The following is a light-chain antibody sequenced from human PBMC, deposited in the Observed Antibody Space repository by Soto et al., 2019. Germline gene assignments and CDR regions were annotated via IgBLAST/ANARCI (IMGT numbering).Light chain of an antibody. CDR2: AAS. Sequence: EIVLTQSPGTLSLSPGERATISCRASQSVSSSYLAWYQQKPGQAPRLLIYAASSRATGIPDRFSGSGSGTDFTLTISMLEPEDFAVYYYQQYGSSPTFGQGTKLEIK. CDR1: QSVSSSY. V-gene: IGKV3-20*01. CDR3: QQYGSSPT. J-gene: IGKJ2*01.